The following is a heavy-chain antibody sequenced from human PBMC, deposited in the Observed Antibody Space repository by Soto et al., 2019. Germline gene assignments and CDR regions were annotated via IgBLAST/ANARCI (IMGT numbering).Heavy chain of an antibody. CDR3: ARGERFYFVSGSYLIGYYYYYGMDV. Sequence: ASVKVSCKASGYTFTSYGISWVRQAPGQGLEWMGWISAYNGNTNYAQKLQGRVTMTTDTSTSTAYMELRSLRSDDTAVFYCARGERFYFVSGSYLIGYYYYYGMDVWGQGTTVTVSS. J-gene: IGHJ6*02. CDR2: ISAYNGNT. CDR1: GYTFTSYG. V-gene: IGHV1-18*01. D-gene: IGHD3-10*01.